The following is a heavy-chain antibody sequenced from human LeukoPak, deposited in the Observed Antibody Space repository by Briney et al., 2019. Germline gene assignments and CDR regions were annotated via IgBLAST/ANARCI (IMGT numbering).Heavy chain of an antibody. CDR1: GFTFSTYD. D-gene: IGHD3-10*01. Sequence: PGGSLRLSCAASGFTFSTYDMSWVRQAPGKGLGWVSAISGSGGSTYYADSVKGRFTISRDNSKNTLYLQTNSLRAEDTAVYYCAKAYGSGTYYARIDYWGQGTLVTVSS. CDR3: AKAYGSGTYYARIDY. V-gene: IGHV3-23*01. J-gene: IGHJ4*02. CDR2: ISGSGGST.